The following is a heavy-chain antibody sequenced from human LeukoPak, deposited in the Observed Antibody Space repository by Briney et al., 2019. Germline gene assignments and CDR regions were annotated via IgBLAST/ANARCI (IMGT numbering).Heavy chain of an antibody. V-gene: IGHV1-8*01. CDR2: MNPNSGNT. CDR1: GYTFTSYD. Sequence: ASVKVSCTASGYTFTSYDINWVRQATGQGLEWMAGMNPNSGNTGYAQTFQGRVTMTRNTSISTDYMELSSLRSEDTAVYYCARGYCSSTSCYPEAEYFQHWGQGTLVSVSS. CDR3: ARGYCSSTSCYPEAEYFQH. D-gene: IGHD2-2*01. J-gene: IGHJ1*01.